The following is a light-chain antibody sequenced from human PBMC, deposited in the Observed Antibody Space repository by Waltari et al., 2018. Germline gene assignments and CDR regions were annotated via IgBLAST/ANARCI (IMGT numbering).Light chain of an antibody. CDR2: WAS. Sequence: DIVMTQSPDSLAVSLGERATINCKSSQSVLYSSNNKNYLAWYQQKAGQPPKLLIYWASTRESGVPDRFSGSGSGTDFTLTISSLQAEDVAVIYCQQYSSAPAFGQGTKVEIK. V-gene: IGKV4-1*01. J-gene: IGKJ1*01. CDR3: QQYSSAPA. CDR1: QSVLYSSNNKNY.